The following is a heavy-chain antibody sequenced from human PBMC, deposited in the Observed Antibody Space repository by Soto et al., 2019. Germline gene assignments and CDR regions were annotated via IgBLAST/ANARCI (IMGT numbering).Heavy chain of an antibody. Sequence: SETLSLTCSVSGGSISGSYWSWIRQSPGKGLEWLGYVYYTGSTNYNPSLRSRVSISVDTSKNQFSLRLSSVTAADTAVYFCARGGGYDSFDFWGQGIQVTVSS. D-gene: IGHD2-15*01. CDR2: VYYTGST. J-gene: IGHJ4*02. V-gene: IGHV4-59*12. CDR1: GGSISGSY. CDR3: ARGGGYDSFDF.